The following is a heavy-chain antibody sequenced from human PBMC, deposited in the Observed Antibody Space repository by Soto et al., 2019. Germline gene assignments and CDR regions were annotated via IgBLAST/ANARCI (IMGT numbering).Heavy chain of an antibody. CDR1: GFTFSSYG. D-gene: IGHD6-13*01. J-gene: IGHJ6*02. CDR2: IWYDGSNK. Sequence: GGSLRLSCAASGFTFSSYGMHWFRQAPGKGLEWVAVIWYDGSNKYYADSVKGRFTISRDNSKNTLYLQMNSLRAEDTAVYYCARAVIAAAGGYYYYGMDVWGQGTTVTAP. V-gene: IGHV3-33*01. CDR3: ARAVIAAAGGYYYYGMDV.